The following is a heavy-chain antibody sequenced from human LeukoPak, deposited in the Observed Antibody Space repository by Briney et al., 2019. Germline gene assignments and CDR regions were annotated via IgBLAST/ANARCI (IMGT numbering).Heavy chain of an antibody. J-gene: IGHJ4*02. D-gene: IGHD1-1*01. CDR3: ARVTTGFVRYLDY. CDR1: GGSFSGYY. V-gene: IGHV4-34*01. CDR2: INHSGST. Sequence: PSETLSLTCAVYGGSFSGYYWSWIRQPPGKGLEWIGEINHSGSTNYNPSLKSRVTISVDTSKNQFSLKLSSVTAADTAVYYCARVTTGFVRYLDYWGQGTLVTVSS.